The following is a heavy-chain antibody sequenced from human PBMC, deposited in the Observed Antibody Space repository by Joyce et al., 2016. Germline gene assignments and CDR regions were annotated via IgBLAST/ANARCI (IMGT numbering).Heavy chain of an antibody. CDR2: ISYDRSNE. V-gene: IGHV3-30*18. CDR1: GFTFSSYG. Sequence: QVQLVESGGGVVQPGRSLRLSCAASGFTFSSYGMHWVRQAPVKGLEWVAVISYDRSNEYYVDSVKGRFTISRDNSKNTLYLQMNSLRSEDTAVYYCAKDGTGTTNYFDSWGQGTLVTVSS. CDR3: AKDGTGTTNYFDS. D-gene: IGHD1-1*01. J-gene: IGHJ4*02.